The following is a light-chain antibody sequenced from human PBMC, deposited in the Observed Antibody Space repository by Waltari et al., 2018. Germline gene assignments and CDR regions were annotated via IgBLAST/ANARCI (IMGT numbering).Light chain of an antibody. J-gene: IGLJ3*02. V-gene: IGLV4-69*01. CDR2: VNSDGSH. CDR1: SGHSSNI. CDR3: QTGGHGTWV. Sequence: QLVLTQSPSASASLGASVKLTCTLSSGHSSNIIAWLQQQPEKGPRYLMKVNSDGSHSKGDESPDRFSGASSGAERYLTISSRQSEDEADYYCQTGGHGTWVFGGGTKLTVL.